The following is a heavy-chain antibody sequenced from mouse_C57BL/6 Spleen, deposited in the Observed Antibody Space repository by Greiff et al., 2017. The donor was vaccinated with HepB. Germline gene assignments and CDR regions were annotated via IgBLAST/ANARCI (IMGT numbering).Heavy chain of an antibody. CDR1: GFTFSDYY. CDR2: INYDGSST. V-gene: IGHV5-16*01. J-gene: IGHJ3*01. Sequence: EVKVVESEGGLVQPGSSMKLSCTASGFTFSDYYMAWVRQVPEKGLEWVANINYDGSSTYYLDSLKSRFIISRDNAKNILYLQMSSLKSEDTATYYCARGLYDGYYVDYWGQGTLVTVSA. CDR3: ARGLYDGYYVDY. D-gene: IGHD2-3*01.